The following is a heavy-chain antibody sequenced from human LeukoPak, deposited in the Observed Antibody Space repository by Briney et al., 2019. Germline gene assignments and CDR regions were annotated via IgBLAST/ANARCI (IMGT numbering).Heavy chain of an antibody. CDR1: GFTFSSYA. V-gene: IGHV3-30-3*01. D-gene: IGHD1-26*01. CDR3: ARDSLSWV. CDR2: ISYDGSNK. J-gene: IGHJ4*02. Sequence: GRSLRPSCAASGFTFSSYAMYWVRQAPGKGLEWVAVISYDGSNKYYADSLKGRFTISRDNSKNTLYLQMNSLRAEDTAVYYCARDSLSWVWGQGTLVTVSS.